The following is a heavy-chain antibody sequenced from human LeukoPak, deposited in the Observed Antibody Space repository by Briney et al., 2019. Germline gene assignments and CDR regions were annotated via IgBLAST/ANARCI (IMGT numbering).Heavy chain of an antibody. CDR1: GGSFSGYY. CDR2: INHSGST. D-gene: IGHD3-22*01. V-gene: IGHV4-34*01. CDR3: ARGRPDDCYYDSSGYYSYFQH. J-gene: IGHJ1*01. Sequence: PSETLSPTCAVYGGSFSGYYWSWIRQPPGKGLEWIGEINHSGSTNYNPSLKSRVTISVDTSKNQFSLKLSSVTAADTAVYYCARGRPDDCYYDSSGYYSYFQHWGQGTLVTVSS.